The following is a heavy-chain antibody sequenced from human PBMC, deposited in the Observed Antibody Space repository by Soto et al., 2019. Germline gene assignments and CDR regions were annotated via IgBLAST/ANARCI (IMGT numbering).Heavy chain of an antibody. Sequence: KPSETLSLTCTVSGGSISSGGSYWDWLRQHPGKGLEWFEYNKYSGSTYYGPSIKTRDTISRDTSKNLFCLKLSSVAVADSAVYYCTRKRSGLVYWGQGTLVTVSS. CDR1: GGSISSGGSY. CDR2: NKYSGST. CDR3: TRKRSGLVY. V-gene: IGHV4-31*03. J-gene: IGHJ4*02.